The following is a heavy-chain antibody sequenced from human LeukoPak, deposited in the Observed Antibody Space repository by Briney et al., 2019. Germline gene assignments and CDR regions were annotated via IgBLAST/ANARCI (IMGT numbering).Heavy chain of an antibody. CDR3: ARAGSGGYYFDD. D-gene: IGHD3-10*01. CDR1: GGSFSSGTYY. CDR2: IYYSGIT. J-gene: IGHJ4*02. V-gene: IGHV4-31*03. Sequence: PSETLSLTCTVSGGSFSSGTYYWSWIRQHPGKGLEWIGYIYYSGITYYNPSLTSRVTISIDPSKRQFSLRLSSVTAADTAVYYRARAGSGGYYFDDWGQGTLVTVSP.